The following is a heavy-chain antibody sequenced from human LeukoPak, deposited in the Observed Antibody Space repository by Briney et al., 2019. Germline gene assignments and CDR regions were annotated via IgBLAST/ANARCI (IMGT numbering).Heavy chain of an antibody. CDR2: IKQDGSET. D-gene: IGHD3-22*01. J-gene: IGHJ4*02. CDR1: GLTFNNYW. V-gene: IGHV3-7*01. CDR3: ARSYYDNSGSFGF. Sequence: GGPLKLPWEALGLTFNNYWRNWVRQAPGKGLEWGANIKQDGSETYYVDSVKGRFTISRDNAKNSVYLQMNSLRAEDTAVYYCARSYYDNSGSFGFWGQGTLVTVSP.